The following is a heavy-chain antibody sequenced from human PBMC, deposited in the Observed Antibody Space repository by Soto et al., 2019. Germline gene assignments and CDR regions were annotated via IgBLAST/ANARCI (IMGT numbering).Heavy chain of an antibody. D-gene: IGHD3-3*01. J-gene: IGHJ4*02. CDR1: GVTFSSYS. V-gene: IGHV3-48*02. Sequence: SGGSLRLSCAASGVTFSSYSMNWVRQAPGKGLEWVSYISSSSSTIYYADSVKGRFTISRDNAKNSLYLQMNSLRDEDTAVYYCARDTQDDFWSGYYRDYWGQGTLVTAPQ. CDR2: ISSSSSTI. CDR3: ARDTQDDFWSGYYRDY.